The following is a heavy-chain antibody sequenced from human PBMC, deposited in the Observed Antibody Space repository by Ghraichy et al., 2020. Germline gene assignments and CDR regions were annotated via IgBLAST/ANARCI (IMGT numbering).Heavy chain of an antibody. V-gene: IGHV3-23*01. CDR2: IFGGGGST. D-gene: IGHD5-24*01. CDR1: GFTFRRYG. Sequence: GGSLRLTCAASGFTFRRYGMSWVRQAPGKGLEWVAAIFGGGGSTYHADSVKGRFTISRDNSQNTLYLHMNSLRADDTALYYCVKEGAEMATISPFDLWGRGTLVTVSS. J-gene: IGHJ2*01. CDR3: VKEGAEMATISPFDL.